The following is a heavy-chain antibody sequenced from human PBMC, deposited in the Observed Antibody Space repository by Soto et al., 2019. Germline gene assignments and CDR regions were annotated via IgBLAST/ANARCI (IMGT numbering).Heavy chain of an antibody. Sequence: QVQLVQSGAEVKKPGASVKVSCKASGYTFTSYDISWVRQAPGQGLEWMGWISAYNGNTNYAQKLQGRVTMTTDTSTSTAYMELRNLRSDDTAVYYCARDLDIVVVPAARGDYWGQGTLVTVSS. CDR2: ISAYNGNT. CDR1: GYTFTSYD. D-gene: IGHD2-2*03. V-gene: IGHV1-18*01. J-gene: IGHJ4*02. CDR3: ARDLDIVVVPAARGDY.